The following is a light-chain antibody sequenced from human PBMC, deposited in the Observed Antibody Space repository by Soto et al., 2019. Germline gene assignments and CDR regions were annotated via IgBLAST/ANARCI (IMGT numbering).Light chain of an antibody. V-gene: IGLV3-1*01. CDR2: QDR. J-gene: IGLJ2*01. CDR3: QAWDSSTAWV. Sequence: SYELTQPPSVSVSPGQTASITCSGDKLGDKYACWYQQKPGQSPVLVIYQDRKRPSGITERFSGSNSGNTATLTISGTQAMDEADYYCQAWDSSTAWVFGGGTKLTVL. CDR1: KLGDKY.